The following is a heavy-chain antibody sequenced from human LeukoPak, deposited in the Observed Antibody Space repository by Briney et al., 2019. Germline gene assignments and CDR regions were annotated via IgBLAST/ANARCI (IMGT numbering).Heavy chain of an antibody. D-gene: IGHD2-15*01. Sequence: ASVKVSCKASGYTFTSYGISWVRQAPGQGLEWMGWISAYNGNTNYAQKLQGRVTMTTDTSTSTAYMELRSLRSDDTAVYYCARDLVVVARFNWFAPWGQGTLVTVSS. CDR1: GYTFTSYG. J-gene: IGHJ5*02. V-gene: IGHV1-18*01. CDR3: ARDLVVVARFNWFAP. CDR2: ISAYNGNT.